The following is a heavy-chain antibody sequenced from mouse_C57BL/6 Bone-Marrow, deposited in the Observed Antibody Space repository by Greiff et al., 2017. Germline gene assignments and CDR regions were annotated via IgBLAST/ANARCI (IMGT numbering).Heavy chain of an antibody. CDR3: ARRRYDGYSRWYFDV. J-gene: IGHJ1*03. CDR1: GYTFTSYW. CDR2: IYPGSGST. Sequence: QVQLQQPGAELVKPGASVKMSCKASGYTFTSYWITWVKQRPGQGLAWIGDIYPGSGSTNYNEKFKSKATLTVDTSSSTAYMQRSSLTSEDSAVYYCARRRYDGYSRWYFDVWGTGTTVTVSS. V-gene: IGHV1-55*01. D-gene: IGHD2-3*01.